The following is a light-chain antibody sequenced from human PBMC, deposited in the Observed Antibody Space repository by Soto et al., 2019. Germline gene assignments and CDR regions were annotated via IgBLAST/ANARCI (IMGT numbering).Light chain of an antibody. CDR2: GNS. Sequence: QAVVTKPPSVSGAPGQRVTISCTGSSSNIGAGYDVHWYQQLPGTAPKLLIYGNSNRPSGVPDRFSGSKSGTSASLAITGLQAEDEADYYCQSYDSSLSGSLFGTGTKLTVL. J-gene: IGLJ1*01. CDR1: SSNIGAGYD. CDR3: QSYDSSLSGSL. V-gene: IGLV1-40*01.